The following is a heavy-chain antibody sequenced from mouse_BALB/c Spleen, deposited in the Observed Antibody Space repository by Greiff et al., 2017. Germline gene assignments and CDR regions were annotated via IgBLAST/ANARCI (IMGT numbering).Heavy chain of an antibody. CDR2: ISNGGGST. J-gene: IGHJ4*01. CDR1: GFTFSSYT. V-gene: IGHV5-12-2*01. Sequence: EVKLVESGGGLVQPGGSLKLSCAASGFTFSSYTMPWVRQTPEKRLEWVAYISNGGGSTYYPDTVKGRFTISRDNAKNTLYLQMSSLKSEDTAMYYCARHGIYFSYAMDDWGQGTSVTGAS. D-gene: IGHD1-1*02. CDR3: ARHGIYFSYAMDD.